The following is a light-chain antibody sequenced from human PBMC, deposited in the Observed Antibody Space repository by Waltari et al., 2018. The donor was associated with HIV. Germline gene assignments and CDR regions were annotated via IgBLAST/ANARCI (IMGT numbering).Light chain of an antibody. J-gene: IGKJ1*01. CDR2: WAS. Sequence: DIVMTQSPDSLAVSLGERATINCKSSQSLLYSTKNQTFLAWYQQKPRQPPKLLIYWASVRGSGVPDRFSASGSETDFTLTINSQQAEDVALYYCQQYYHTLWTFGRGTKVEIK. V-gene: IGKV4-1*01. CDR3: QQYYHTLWT. CDR1: QSLLYSTKNQTF.